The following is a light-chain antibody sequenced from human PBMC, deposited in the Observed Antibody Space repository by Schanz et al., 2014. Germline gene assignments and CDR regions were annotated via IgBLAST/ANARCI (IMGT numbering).Light chain of an antibody. V-gene: IGKV3-11*01. CDR2: DAS. CDR3: QQRSNWPPKT. CDR1: QSVFNNY. Sequence: EIVLTQSPGTLSLSLGEGATLSCRASQSVFNNYLAWFQQKPGQAPRLLIYDASNRATGIPARFSGSGSGTDFTLTISSLEPEDFAVYYCQQRSNWPPKTFGQGTKVEIK. J-gene: IGKJ1*01.